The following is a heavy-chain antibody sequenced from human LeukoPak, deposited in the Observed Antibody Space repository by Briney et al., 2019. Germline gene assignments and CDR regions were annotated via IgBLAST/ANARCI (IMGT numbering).Heavy chain of an antibody. Sequence: PGVSLRLSCAASGFSFSTYAMNWVRHAPGKGLRWVSTISGSCGSTYYADSVKGRFTISRHNSKHTQSLQRNSRRAEDTAVYYCAKDGGFGVGYFDYWGQELLVPVSS. CDR1: GFSFSTYA. V-gene: IGHV3-23*01. CDR3: AKDGGFGVGYFDY. CDR2: ISGSCGST. D-gene: IGHD3-3*01. J-gene: IGHJ4*02.